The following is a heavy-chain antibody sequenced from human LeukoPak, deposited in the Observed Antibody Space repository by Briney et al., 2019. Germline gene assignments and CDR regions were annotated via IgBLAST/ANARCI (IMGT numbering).Heavy chain of an antibody. CDR2: INHSGST. Sequence: SETLSLTCAVYGGSFSGYYWSWIRHPPGKGLEWIGEINHSGSTNYNPSLKSRVTISVDTSKNQFSLKLSSVTAADTAVYYCARALVAATGDFDYWGQGTLVTVSS. D-gene: IGHD2-15*01. CDR3: ARALVAATGDFDY. J-gene: IGHJ4*02. CDR1: GGSFSGYY. V-gene: IGHV4-34*01.